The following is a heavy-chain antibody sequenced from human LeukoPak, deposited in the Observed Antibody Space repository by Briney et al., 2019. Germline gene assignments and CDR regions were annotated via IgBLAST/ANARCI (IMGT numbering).Heavy chain of an antibody. Sequence: GGSLRLSCAASGFTFSSYWMNWARQAPGKGLEWVSSISNSGGRTFYTDSVKGRFTISRDNSKITLFLQMNSLRAEDTALYYCTTTRPYGTTWAGAFEDWGQGTPVTGSS. J-gene: IGHJ4*02. CDR2: ISNSGGRT. CDR1: GFTFSSYW. CDR3: TTTRPYGTTWAGAFED. V-gene: IGHV3-23*01. D-gene: IGHD6-19*01.